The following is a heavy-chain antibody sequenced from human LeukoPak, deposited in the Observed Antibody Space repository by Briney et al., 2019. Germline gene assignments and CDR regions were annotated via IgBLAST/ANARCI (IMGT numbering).Heavy chain of an antibody. V-gene: IGHV1-2*02. CDR2: ITPGGGT. Sequence: ASVMVSCKASGYTFIYYAMHWVRQAPGRGLQWMGWITPGGGTNYPQKFQGRVAITWDTSITTAYMDLSRLTSDDTAVYYCARDRYGDGFAHFDYWGQGALVTVSS. D-gene: IGHD5-24*01. J-gene: IGHJ4*02. CDR3: ARDRYGDGFAHFDY. CDR1: GYTFIYYA.